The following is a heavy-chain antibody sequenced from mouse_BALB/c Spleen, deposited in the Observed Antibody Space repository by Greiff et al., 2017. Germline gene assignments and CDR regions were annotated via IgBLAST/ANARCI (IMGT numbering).Heavy chain of an antibody. CDR1: GYTFTNYW. CDR3: ARSGVYYYGSSQGYAMDY. J-gene: IGHJ4*01. D-gene: IGHD1-1*01. Sequence: VQLQESGAELVRPGTSVKISCKASGYTFTNYWLGWVKQRPGHGLEWIGDIYPGGGYTNYNEKFKGKATLTADTSSSTAYMQLSSLTSEDSAVYFCARSGVYYYGSSQGYAMDYWGQGTSVTVSS. V-gene: IGHV1-63*02. CDR2: IYPGGGYT.